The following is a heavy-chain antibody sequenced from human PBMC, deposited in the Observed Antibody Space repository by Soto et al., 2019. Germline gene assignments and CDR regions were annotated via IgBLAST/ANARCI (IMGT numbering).Heavy chain of an antibody. CDR1: GYTFTNYD. CDR2: ISTYTGNT. Sequence: QVHLVQSGAEVKKPGASVKVSCKASGYTFTNYDINWVRQAPGQGLEWMGWISTYTGNTNYAQKLQGRVTMTTDTTTSKAYMERRSLRSDDTAVYYCARGYYYGSGRPTPGGMDVWGQGTTFTVSS. V-gene: IGHV1-18*01. D-gene: IGHD3-10*01. CDR3: ARGYYYGSGRPTPGGMDV. J-gene: IGHJ6*02.